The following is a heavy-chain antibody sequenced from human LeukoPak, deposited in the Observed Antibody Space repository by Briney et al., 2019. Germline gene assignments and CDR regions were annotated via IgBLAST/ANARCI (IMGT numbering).Heavy chain of an antibody. D-gene: IGHD6-19*01. V-gene: IGHV1-8*01. Sequence: ASVKVSCKASGYTFTSCDINWVRQATGQGLEWMGWMNPNSGNTGYAQKFQGRVTMTRNTSMSTAYMELSSLRSEDTAVYYCAREQWLDRGIDPWGQGTLVTVSS. J-gene: IGHJ5*02. CDR2: MNPNSGNT. CDR1: GYTFTSCD. CDR3: AREQWLDRGIDP.